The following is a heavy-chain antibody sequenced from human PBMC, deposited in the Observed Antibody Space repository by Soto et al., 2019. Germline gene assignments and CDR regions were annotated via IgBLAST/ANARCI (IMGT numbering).Heavy chain of an antibody. V-gene: IGHV4-4*02. CDR1: GGSISSSNW. D-gene: IGHD2-2*01. CDR3: ARVPDY. J-gene: IGHJ4*02. CDR2: MYHSGST. Sequence: SVTLSLTYAVSGGSISSSNWCSWVRQPPGKGLEWIGYMYHSGSTYYNPSLKSRVTISIDRSKNQFSLKLSSVTAADTAVYYCARVPDYWGQGILVTVSS.